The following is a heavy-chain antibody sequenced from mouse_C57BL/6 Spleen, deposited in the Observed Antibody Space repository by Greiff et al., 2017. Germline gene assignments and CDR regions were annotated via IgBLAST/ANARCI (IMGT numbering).Heavy chain of an antibody. CDR3: ATLYGSKYFDY. J-gene: IGHJ2*01. CDR2: IHPNSGST. CDR1: GYTFTSYW. D-gene: IGHD1-1*01. V-gene: IGHV1-64*01. Sequence: QVQLQQPGAELVKPGASVKLSCKASGYTFTSYWMHWVKQRPGQGLEWIGMIHPNSGSTNYNEKFKSKATLTVDKSSSTAYMQLSSLTSEDSAVYYCATLYGSKYFDYWGQGTTLTVSS.